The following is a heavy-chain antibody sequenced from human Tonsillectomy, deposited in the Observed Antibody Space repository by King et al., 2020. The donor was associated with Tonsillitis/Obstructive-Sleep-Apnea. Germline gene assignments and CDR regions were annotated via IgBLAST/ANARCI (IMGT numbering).Heavy chain of an antibody. CDR2: INPNSGGT. Sequence: QLVQSGAEVEKPGASVKVSCKASGYTFIGSSTHWVRQAPGQGLEWMGRINPNSGGTNYAQKFQGRVTMTRDTSISTAYMELSRLRSYDTAVYYCASQGAAATSFDPWGQGTLVTVSS. J-gene: IGHJ5*02. CDR1: GYTFIGSS. D-gene: IGHD6-13*01. CDR3: ASQGAAATSFDP. V-gene: IGHV1-2*06.